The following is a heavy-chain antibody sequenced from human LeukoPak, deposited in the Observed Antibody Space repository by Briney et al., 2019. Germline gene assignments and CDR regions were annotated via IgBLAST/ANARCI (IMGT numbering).Heavy chain of an antibody. Sequence: ASVKVSCKASGYSFTNYGISWARQAPGQGLEWMGWISAYKGNTNYAQRLQGRVTMTTDTSTSTAYMELRSLRSDDTAVYYCARDERDSSSWYGFDYWGQGTLVTVSS. CDR3: ARDERDSSSWYGFDY. CDR2: ISAYKGNT. J-gene: IGHJ4*02. CDR1: GYSFTNYG. V-gene: IGHV1-18*01. D-gene: IGHD6-13*01.